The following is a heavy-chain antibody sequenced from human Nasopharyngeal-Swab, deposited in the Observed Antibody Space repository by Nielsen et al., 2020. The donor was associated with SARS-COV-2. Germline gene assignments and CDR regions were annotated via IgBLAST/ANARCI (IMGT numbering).Heavy chain of an antibody. J-gene: IGHJ3*02. D-gene: IGHD3-9*01. CDR1: GGSISSSSYY. Sequence: SETLSLTCTVSGGSISSSSYYWGWIRQPPGKGLEWIGSIYYSGSTYYNPSLKSRVTISVDTSKNQFSLRLSSVTAADTAVYYCARRKTSFEGFAFDIWGQGTMVTVSS. CDR2: IYYSGST. CDR3: ARRKTSFEGFAFDI. V-gene: IGHV4-39*01.